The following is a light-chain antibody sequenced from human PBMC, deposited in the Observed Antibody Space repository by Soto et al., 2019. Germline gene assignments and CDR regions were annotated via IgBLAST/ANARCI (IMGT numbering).Light chain of an antibody. CDR3: QSYDSSLSGSEV. J-gene: IGLJ1*01. CDR1: SSNIGAGHD. V-gene: IGLV1-40*01. CDR2: GNG. Sequence: SVLTQPPSVSGAPGRRVTIACTGSSSNIGAGHDVHWYQQLPGTAPKLLIYGNGNRPSGVPDRFSGSKSGTSASLAIAGLQADDEADYYCQSYDSSLSGSEVFGTGTKVTVL.